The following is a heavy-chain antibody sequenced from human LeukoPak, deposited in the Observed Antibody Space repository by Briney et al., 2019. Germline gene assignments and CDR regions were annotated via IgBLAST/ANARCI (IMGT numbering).Heavy chain of an antibody. J-gene: IGHJ4*02. V-gene: IGHV4-59*08. CDR3: ARGGGGGGGGFDY. Sequence: PSESLSLTCTVSGGSISSYYWSWIRQPPGKGLEWIGYIYYSGSTNYNPSLKSRVTISVDTSKNQFSLKLSSVTAADTAVYYCARGGGGGGGGFDYWGQGNLVTVSS. CDR1: GGSISSYY. CDR2: IYYSGST. D-gene: IGHD3-16*01.